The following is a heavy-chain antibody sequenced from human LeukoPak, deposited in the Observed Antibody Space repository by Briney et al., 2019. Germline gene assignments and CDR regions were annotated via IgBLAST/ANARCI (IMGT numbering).Heavy chain of an antibody. CDR2: ISSNGGST. CDR3: ARDSGIPGEYYFDY. V-gene: IGHV3-64*02. Sequence: GGSLRLSCAASGFTFSSYAMHWVRQAPGKGLEYVSAISSNGGSTYYADSVEGRFTISRDNSKNTLYLQIGSLRAEDMAVYYCARDSGIPGEYYFDYWGQGTLVTVSS. CDR1: GFTFSSYA. J-gene: IGHJ4*02. D-gene: IGHD3-10*01.